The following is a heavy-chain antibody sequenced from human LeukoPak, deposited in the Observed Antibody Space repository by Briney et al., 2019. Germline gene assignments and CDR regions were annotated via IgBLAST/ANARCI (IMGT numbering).Heavy chain of an antibody. CDR1: GFTFSDYY. CDR3: ARDRLVATRGQVGAYGMDV. D-gene: IGHD5-12*01. CDR2: ISSSSSYT. V-gene: IGHV3-11*06. J-gene: IGHJ6*04. Sequence: PGGSLRLSCAASGFTFSDYYMSWIRQAPGKGLEWVSYISSSSSYTNYADSVKGRFTISRDNAKNSLYLQMNSLRAEDTAVYYCARDRLVATRGQVGAYGMDVWGKGTTVTVSS.